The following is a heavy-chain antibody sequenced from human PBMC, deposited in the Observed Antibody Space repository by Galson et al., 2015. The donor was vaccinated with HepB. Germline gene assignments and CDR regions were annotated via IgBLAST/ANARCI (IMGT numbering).Heavy chain of an antibody. CDR3: TTEISGNYYY. V-gene: IGHV3-15*01. D-gene: IGHD1-26*01. CDR2: IKSQTDGGTT. Sequence: SLRLSCAASGITFNNAWMSWVRQAPGKGLEWVGRIKSQTDGGTTDCAAPVKGRFTISRDDSKNTMYLQMNSLKTEDTAVYYCTTEISGNYYYWGQGTLVTVSS. J-gene: IGHJ4*02. CDR1: GITFNNAW.